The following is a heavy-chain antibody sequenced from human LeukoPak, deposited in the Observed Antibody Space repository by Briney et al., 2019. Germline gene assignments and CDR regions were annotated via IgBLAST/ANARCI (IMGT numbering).Heavy chain of an antibody. CDR3: ARSSRVAGSYNWFDP. J-gene: IGHJ5*02. Sequence: ASVKVSCKASGYTFTGYYMHWVRQAPGQGLEWMGWINPNSGGTNYAQKFQGRVTMTRDTSISTAYMELSGLRSDDTAVYYCARSSRVAGSYNWFDPWGQGTLVTVSS. V-gene: IGHV1-2*02. D-gene: IGHD6-19*01. CDR2: INPNSGGT. CDR1: GYTFTGYY.